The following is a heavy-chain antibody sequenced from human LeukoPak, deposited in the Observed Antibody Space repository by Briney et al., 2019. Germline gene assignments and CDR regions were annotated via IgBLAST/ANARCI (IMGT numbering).Heavy chain of an antibody. Sequence: SGGSLRLSCAASGFTFSSYGMSWVRQAPGKGLEWVSAISGSGGSTYYADSVKGRFTISRDNSKNTLYLQMNSLRAEDTAVYYCAKNALMFSSGWYYYYYMDVWGKGTTVTVSS. CDR1: GFTFSSYG. CDR3: AKNALMFSSGWYYYYYMDV. CDR2: ISGSGGST. D-gene: IGHD6-19*01. J-gene: IGHJ6*03. V-gene: IGHV3-23*01.